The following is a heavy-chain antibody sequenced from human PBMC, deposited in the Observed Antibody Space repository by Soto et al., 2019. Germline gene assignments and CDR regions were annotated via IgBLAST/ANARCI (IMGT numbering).Heavy chain of an antibody. D-gene: IGHD2-15*01. V-gene: IGHV4-39*02. CDR1: GGSISSSSYY. CDR2: IYYSGST. J-gene: IGHJ5*01. Sequence: QLQLQESGPGLVKPSETLSLTFTVSGGSISSSSYYWAWIRQPPGKGLGWIGSIYYSGSTYYNPSITSRVTITEDTSKNHFSLKLSSVTAADTAMYYCAIVNCNCAGCYDGWFDSWGQGTLVTVSS. CDR3: AIVNCNCAGCYDGWFDS.